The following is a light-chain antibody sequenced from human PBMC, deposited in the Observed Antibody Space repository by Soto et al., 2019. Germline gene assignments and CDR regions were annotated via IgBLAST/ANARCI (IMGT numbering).Light chain of an antibody. Sequence: IVLTQSPDTLSLSLGERATLSCRASQSVSTNSLAWYQQRPGQAPRPLIYGASSRATGTPDRFSGSGSGTDFTLIISRLEPEDFAVYYCQQYGSSVLTFGGGTKVDIK. CDR3: QQYGSSVLT. J-gene: IGKJ4*01. CDR1: QSVSTNS. V-gene: IGKV3-20*01. CDR2: GAS.